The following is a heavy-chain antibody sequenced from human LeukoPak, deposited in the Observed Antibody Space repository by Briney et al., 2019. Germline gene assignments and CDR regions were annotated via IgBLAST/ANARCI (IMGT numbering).Heavy chain of an antibody. J-gene: IGHJ6*02. Sequence: ASVKVSCKASGYTFTGYYMHWVRQVPGQGLEWMGWINPNSGGTNYAQKFQGRVTMTRDTSISTAYMELSRLRSDDTAVYYCARGGRSSSLYYYYGMDVWGQGTTVTVSS. V-gene: IGHV1-2*02. CDR3: ARGGRSSSLYYYYGMDV. CDR1: GYTFTGYY. D-gene: IGHD6-6*01. CDR2: INPNSGGT.